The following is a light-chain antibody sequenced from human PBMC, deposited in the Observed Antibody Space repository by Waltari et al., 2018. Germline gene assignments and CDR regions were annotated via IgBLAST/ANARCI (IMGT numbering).Light chain of an antibody. V-gene: IGLV2-11*01. CDR1: SSDVGGYDY. J-gene: IGLJ3*02. Sequence: QSALTQPRSVSGSPGHSVTISCTGTSSDVGGYDYVSWYQQYPGKAPKLVIYDVSQRPSGGPARFSGSKSGNTASLTISGLQAEEEADYNCCSYAGRATWAFGGGTKLTVL. CDR2: DVS. CDR3: CSYAGRATWA.